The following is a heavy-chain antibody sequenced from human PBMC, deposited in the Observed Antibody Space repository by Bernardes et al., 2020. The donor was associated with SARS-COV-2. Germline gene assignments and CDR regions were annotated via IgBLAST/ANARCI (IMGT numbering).Heavy chain of an antibody. V-gene: IGHV1-2*04. J-gene: IGHJ3*02. CDR3: AREGEMGATTHDAFDI. D-gene: IGHD1-26*01. CDR2: ISPNSGDT. CDR1: GYTFTDYY. Sequence: ASVKVSCKASGYTFTDYYMHWVRQAPGQGLEWMGWISPNSGDTHYAQKFQGWVTMTRDTSISAAFMELSRLKSDDTAVYYCAREGEMGATTHDAFDIWGQGTMVTVSP.